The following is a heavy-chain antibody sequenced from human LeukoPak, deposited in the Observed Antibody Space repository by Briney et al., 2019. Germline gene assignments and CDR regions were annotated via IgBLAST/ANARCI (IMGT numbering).Heavy chain of an antibody. CDR2: ISFTGGDT. CDR1: GFTFSGSA. D-gene: IGHD4-17*01. V-gene: IGHV3-23*01. J-gene: IGHJ5*02. Sequence: GGSLRLSCAASGFTFSGSAMSWVRQAPGKGLEWVSLISFTGGDTYYADSVKGRFTISRDNSKNTLYLQMNSLRSEDTALYYCAKDATGDGDLESWGQGTLVTVSP. CDR3: AKDATGDGDLES.